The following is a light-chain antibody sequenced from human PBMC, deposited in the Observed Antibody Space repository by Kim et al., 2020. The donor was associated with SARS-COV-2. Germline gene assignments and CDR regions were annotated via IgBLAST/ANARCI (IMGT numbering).Light chain of an antibody. CDR1: QGISGW. CDR2: ATS. V-gene: IGKV1-5*03. CDR3: QQYDDFPYT. Sequence: SASVVDKITITCRASQGISGWLAWYQQKPGRAPKLLMFATSTLERGVPLRFSGSGSGTEFTLNISSLQPDDFATYYCQQYDDFPYTFGQGTKLEI. J-gene: IGKJ2*01.